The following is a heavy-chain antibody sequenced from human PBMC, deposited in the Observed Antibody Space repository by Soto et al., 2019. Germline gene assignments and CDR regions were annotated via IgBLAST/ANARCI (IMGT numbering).Heavy chain of an antibody. CDR3: AKCDYYDSSGYYYFDY. Sequence: SVKVSCKASGGTFSSYAISWVRQAPGQGLEWMGGIIPIFGTANYAQKFQGRVTITADESTSTAYMELSSLRSEDTAVYYCAKCDYYDSSGYYYFDYWGQGTLVTVSS. J-gene: IGHJ4*02. D-gene: IGHD3-22*01. CDR2: IIPIFGTA. V-gene: IGHV1-69*13. CDR1: GGTFSSYA.